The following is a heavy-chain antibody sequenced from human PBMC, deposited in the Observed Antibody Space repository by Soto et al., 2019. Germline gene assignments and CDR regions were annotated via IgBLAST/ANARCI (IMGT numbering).Heavy chain of an antibody. D-gene: IGHD2-2*01. V-gene: IGHV3-23*01. Sequence: HPGGSLRLSCAASGFTFSSYAMSWVRQAPGKGLEWVAAISGSGGSTYYADSVKGRFTISRDDSKNTLYLQMNSLRAEDTAVYYCAKDLPLRVVVPGGVDFWGQGTLVTVSS. CDR3: AKDLPLRVVVPGGVDF. CDR1: GFTFSSYA. CDR2: ISGSGGST. J-gene: IGHJ4*02.